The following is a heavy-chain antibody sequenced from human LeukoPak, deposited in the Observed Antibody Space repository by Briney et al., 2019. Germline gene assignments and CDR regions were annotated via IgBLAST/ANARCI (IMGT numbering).Heavy chain of an antibody. V-gene: IGHV6-1*01. D-gene: IGHD3-22*01. CDR3: ARSWWKDYYDSSGYYPSFDAFDI. CDR1: GDSVSSNSAA. J-gene: IGHJ3*02. CDR2: TYYRSKWYN. Sequence: SQTLSLTCAISGDSVSSNSAAWNWIRQSPSRGLEWLGRTYYRSKWYNDYAVSVKSRITINPDTSKNQFSLQLNSVTPEDTAVYYCARSWWKDYYDSSGYYPSFDAFDIWGQGTMVTVSS.